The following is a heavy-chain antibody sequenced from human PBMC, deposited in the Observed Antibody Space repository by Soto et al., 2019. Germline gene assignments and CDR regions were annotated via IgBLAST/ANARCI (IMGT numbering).Heavy chain of an antibody. Sequence: QVQLVESGGGVVQPGRSLRLSCAASGFTFSSYGMHWVRQAPGKGLEWVAVIWYDGSNKYYADSVKGRFTISRDNSKNTLYLEMNSLRAEDTAVYYCAREVWFGKGTGYGMDVWGQGTTVTVSS. CDR1: GFTFSSYG. CDR2: IWYDGSNK. J-gene: IGHJ6*02. V-gene: IGHV3-33*01. D-gene: IGHD3-10*01. CDR3: AREVWFGKGTGYGMDV.